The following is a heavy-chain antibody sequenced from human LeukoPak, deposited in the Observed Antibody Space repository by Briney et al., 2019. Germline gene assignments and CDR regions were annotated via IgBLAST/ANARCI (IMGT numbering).Heavy chain of an antibody. J-gene: IGHJ4*02. CDR3: ARAVDSSGYPYYFDY. CDR1: GFTFSNAW. CDR2: IYHSGST. V-gene: IGHV4-4*02. D-gene: IGHD3-22*01. Sequence: PGGSLRLSCAASGFTFSNAWMHWVRQAPGKGLEWIGYIYHSGSTYYNPSLKSRVTISVDRSKNQFSLKLSSVTAADTAVYYCARAVDSSGYPYYFDYWGQGTLVTVSS.